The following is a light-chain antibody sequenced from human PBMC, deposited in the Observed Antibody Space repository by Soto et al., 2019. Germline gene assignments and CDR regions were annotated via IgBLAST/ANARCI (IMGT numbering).Light chain of an antibody. CDR2: EVS. V-gene: IGLV2-8*01. J-gene: IGLJ2*01. CDR1: SSDVGGYNY. Sequence: QSALTQPPSASGSPGQSVTISCTGTSSDVGGYNYVSWYQQHPGKAPKLMIYEVSNRPSGVPDRFSGSKSGNTASLTVFGLQAEDEADYYCSSYAGSNNLVFGGGTKLTVL. CDR3: SSYAGSNNLV.